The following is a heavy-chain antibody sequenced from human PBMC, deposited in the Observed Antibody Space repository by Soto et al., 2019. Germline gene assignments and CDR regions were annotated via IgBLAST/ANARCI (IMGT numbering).Heavy chain of an antibody. CDR3: ARGGVAARKGRWFDP. CDR2: IHYSGST. CDR1: GGSISGYY. D-gene: IGHD6-25*01. V-gene: IGHV4-59*01. J-gene: IGHJ5*02. Sequence: SETLSLTCTVSGGSISGYYWGWIRQPPGKGLEWIGYIHYSGSTNYNPSLRSRVTISVDTPKNQFSLKVNSMTAADTAIYYCARGGVAARKGRWFDPWGQGTLVTAPQ.